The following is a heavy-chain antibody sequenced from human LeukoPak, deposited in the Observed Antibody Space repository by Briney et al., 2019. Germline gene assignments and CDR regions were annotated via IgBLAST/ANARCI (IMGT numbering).Heavy chain of an antibody. CDR1: GYTFTGYY. J-gene: IGHJ6*03. Sequence: GASVKVSCKASGYTFTGYYMHWVRQAPGQGLEWMGWINPNSGGTNYAQKFQGRVTMTRDTSISTAYMELSRLSSATAADTAVYYCARVHSGGSWIQLWPPYYMDVWGKGTTVTVSS. D-gene: IGHD5-18*01. V-gene: IGHV1-2*02. CDR2: INPNSGGT. CDR3: ARVHSGGSWIQLWPPYYMDV.